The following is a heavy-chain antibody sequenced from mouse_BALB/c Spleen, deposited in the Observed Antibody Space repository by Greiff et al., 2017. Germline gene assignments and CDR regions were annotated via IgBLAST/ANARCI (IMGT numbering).Heavy chain of an antibody. Sequence: EVKLVESGGGLVQPGGSRKLSCAASGFTFSSFGMHWVRQAPEKGLEWVAYISSGSSTIYYADTVKVRFTISRDNPKNTLFLQMTSLRSEDTAMYYCARGYYGSSSWFAYWGQGTLVTVSA. CDR3: ARGYYGSSSWFAY. D-gene: IGHD1-1*01. J-gene: IGHJ3*01. CDR1: GFTFSSFG. CDR2: ISSGSSTI. V-gene: IGHV5-17*02.